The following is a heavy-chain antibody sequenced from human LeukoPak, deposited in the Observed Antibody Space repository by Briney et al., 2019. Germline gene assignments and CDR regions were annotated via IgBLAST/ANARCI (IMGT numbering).Heavy chain of an antibody. V-gene: IGHV2-5*02. CDR3: AHRNDWLLFDAFDI. CDR1: GFSFSTSGVG. J-gene: IGHJ3*02. CDR2: IYWDDDK. D-gene: IGHD3-9*01. Sequence: ESGPTLVHPTQPLTLTCTFSGFSFSTSGVGVGWIRQPPEKALEWLALIYWDDDKRYSPSLKSRLNITKDTSKKQVVLTMTNMDPVDTATYYCAHRNDWLLFDAFDIWGQGTMVTVSS.